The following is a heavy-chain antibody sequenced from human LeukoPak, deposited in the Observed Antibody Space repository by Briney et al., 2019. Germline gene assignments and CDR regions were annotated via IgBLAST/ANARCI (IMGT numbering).Heavy chain of an antibody. D-gene: IGHD3-22*01. CDR3: ARGELKYYYDSSGYYNPPFDY. V-gene: IGHV1-69*05. CDR1: GGTFSSYA. J-gene: IGHJ4*02. Sequence: SVKVSCKASGGTFSSYAISWVRQAPGQGLEWMGGIIPIFGTANYAQKFQGRVTMTRDTSTSTVYMELSSLRSEDTAVYYCARGELKYYYDSSGYYNPPFDYWGQGTLVTVSS. CDR2: IIPIFGTA.